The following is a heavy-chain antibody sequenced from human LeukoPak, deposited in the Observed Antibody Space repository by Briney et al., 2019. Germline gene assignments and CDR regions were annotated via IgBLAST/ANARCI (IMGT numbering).Heavy chain of an antibody. J-gene: IGHJ1*01. CDR1: GFTFSSYA. V-gene: IGHV3-23*01. CDR3: ATMVRGVITPPEYFQH. Sequence: GGSLRLSCAASGFTFSSYAMSWVRQAPGKGLERVSAISGSGGSTYYADSVKGRFTISRDNSKNTLYLQMNSLRAEDTAVYYCATMVRGVITPPEYFQHWGQGTLVTVSS. D-gene: IGHD3-10*01. CDR2: ISGSGGST.